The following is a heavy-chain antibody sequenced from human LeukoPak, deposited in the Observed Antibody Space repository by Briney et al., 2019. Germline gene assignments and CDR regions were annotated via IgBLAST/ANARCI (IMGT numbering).Heavy chain of an antibody. CDR1: GFTFRSFA. V-gene: IGHV3-23*01. CDR3: ARQGSEIDY. J-gene: IGHJ4*02. CDR2: ITGNHGPT. Sequence: PGGSLRLSCAASGFTFRSFAMTWVRQAPGKGLEWVASITGNHGPTYNTDSVKDRFTISRDNSQNTLYLQMNSLRAEDTAMYYCARQGSEIDYWGQGTLVTVSS.